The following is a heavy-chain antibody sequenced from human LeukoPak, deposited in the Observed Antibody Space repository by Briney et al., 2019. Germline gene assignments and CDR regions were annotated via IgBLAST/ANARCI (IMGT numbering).Heavy chain of an antibody. D-gene: IGHD2/OR15-2a*01. Sequence: PGGSLRLSCTASGFTFSSYAMSWVRQAPGKGLEWVSAISGSGGSTYYADSAKGRFTISRDMSKSTLYLQMNSLGAEDTAVYFCAKASSSTTCRHFDYWGQGTLVTVSS. CDR3: AKASSSTTCRHFDY. CDR1: GFTFSSYA. J-gene: IGHJ4*02. CDR2: ISGSGGST. V-gene: IGHV3-23*01.